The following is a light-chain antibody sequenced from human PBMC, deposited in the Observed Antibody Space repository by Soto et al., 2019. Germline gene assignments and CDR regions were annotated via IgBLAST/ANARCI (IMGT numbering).Light chain of an antibody. CDR1: QTINNY. Sequence: DIPMTQSPSSLSASVGDRVTITCRTSQTINNYLNWDRQKPGKVPEVLIYGASSLQRGVSSRFTGSASRTYFTLTISSLQPEDFATYYCQQVYDFPHTFGQGTKVEV. J-gene: IGKJ2*01. CDR3: QQVYDFPHT. CDR2: GAS. V-gene: IGKV1-39*01.